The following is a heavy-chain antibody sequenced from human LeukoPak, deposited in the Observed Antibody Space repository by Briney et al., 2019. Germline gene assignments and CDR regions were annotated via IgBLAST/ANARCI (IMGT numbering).Heavy chain of an antibody. D-gene: IGHD3-16*01. CDR1: GFTFSSYG. CDR3: ARDSWGLSSFFPFFDY. CDR2: ISRSSSSI. V-gene: IGHV3-21*04. Sequence: GGSLRLSCAASGFTFSSYGVNWVRQAPGKGLEWVSSISRSSSSIYYSDSVRGRFTISRDNAKNSLYLQMNSLRAEDTAVYFCARDSWGLSSFFPFFDYWGQGTLVTVSS. J-gene: IGHJ4*02.